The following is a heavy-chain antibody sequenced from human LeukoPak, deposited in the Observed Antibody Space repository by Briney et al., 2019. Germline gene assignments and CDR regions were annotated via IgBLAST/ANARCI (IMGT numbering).Heavy chain of an antibody. CDR3: ARVAFDWGSYRHDAFDI. CDR2: ISSSSSYI. J-gene: IGHJ3*02. Sequence: PGGSLRLSCAASGFTFSSYSMNWVRQAPGKGLEWVSSISSSSSYIYYADSVKGRFTISRDNAKNSLYLQMNSLRAEDTAVYYCARVAFDWGSYRHDAFDIWGQGTMVTVSS. CDR1: GFTFSSYS. D-gene: IGHD3-16*02. V-gene: IGHV3-21*01.